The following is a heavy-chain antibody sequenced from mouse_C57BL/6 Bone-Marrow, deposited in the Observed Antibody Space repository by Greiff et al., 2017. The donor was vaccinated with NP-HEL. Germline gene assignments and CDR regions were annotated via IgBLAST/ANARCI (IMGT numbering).Heavy chain of an antibody. CDR3: ARNYGSSYHWYFDV. Sequence: QVQLKQSGAELARPGASVKLSCKASGYTFTSYGISWVKQRTGQGLEWIGEIYPRSGNTYYNEKFKGKATLTADKSASTAYMGLRSLTSEDSAVYFCARNYGSSYHWYFDVWGTGTTVTVSS. CDR2: IYPRSGNT. D-gene: IGHD1-1*01. CDR1: GYTFTSYG. J-gene: IGHJ1*03. V-gene: IGHV1-81*01.